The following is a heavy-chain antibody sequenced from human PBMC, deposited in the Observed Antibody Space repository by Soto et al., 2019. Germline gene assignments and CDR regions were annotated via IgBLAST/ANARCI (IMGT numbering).Heavy chain of an antibody. Sequence: PSETLSLTCTVSGGSISSGGYYWSWIRQHPGKGLEWIGYIYYSGSTYYNPSLKSRVTISVDTSKNQFSLKLSSVTAADTAVYYCAREKSGFPTYYFDYWGQGTLVTVSS. CDR2: IYYSGST. J-gene: IGHJ4*02. CDR1: GGSISSGGYY. D-gene: IGHD3-10*01. V-gene: IGHV4-31*03. CDR3: AREKSGFPTYYFDY.